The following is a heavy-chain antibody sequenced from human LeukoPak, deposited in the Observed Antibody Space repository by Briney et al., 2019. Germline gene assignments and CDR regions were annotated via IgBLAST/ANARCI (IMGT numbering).Heavy chain of an antibody. D-gene: IGHD1-7*01. CDR2: ISGSGRST. CDR3: AKNDWNGVTGATNY. V-gene: IGHV3-23*01. CDR1: GFTSTNYA. J-gene: IGHJ4*02. Sequence: GGSLRLSCAASGFTSTNYAMSWVRQAPGKGLEWVSTISGSGRSTYYADSVKGRLTISRDNSKNTLYLQMNSLRAEDTATYYCAKNDWNGVTGATNYWGQGTLVTVSS.